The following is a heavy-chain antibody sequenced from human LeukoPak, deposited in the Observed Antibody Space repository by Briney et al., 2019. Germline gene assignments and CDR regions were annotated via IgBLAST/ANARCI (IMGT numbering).Heavy chain of an antibody. CDR1: GGSISSYY. CDR3: ASRSSGWFDY. J-gene: IGHJ4*02. Sequence: SETLSLTCTVSGGSISSYYWSWIRQPPGKGLEWIGYIYYSGSTNYNPSLKSRVTISVDTSKNQFSLKLSSVTAADTAVYYCASRSSGWFDYWGQGTLVTVSS. D-gene: IGHD6-19*01. V-gene: IGHV4-59*08. CDR2: IYYSGST.